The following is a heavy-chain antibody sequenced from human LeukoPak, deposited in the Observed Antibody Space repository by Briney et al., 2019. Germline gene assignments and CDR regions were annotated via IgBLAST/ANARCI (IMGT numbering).Heavy chain of an antibody. CDR3: ARDGSITGPFLDAFDI. D-gene: IGHD1-20*01. CDR2: ISAHQNNT. CDR1: GYSFTNYD. J-gene: IGHJ3*02. V-gene: IGHV1-18*01. Sequence: ASVKVSCKPSGYSFTNYDISWVRQAPGQGLEWMGWISAHQNNTTYAQKFQGRVTMTTDTSTNTAYMELRSLTSDDTAVYYCARDGSITGPFLDAFDIWGLGTMVTVSS.